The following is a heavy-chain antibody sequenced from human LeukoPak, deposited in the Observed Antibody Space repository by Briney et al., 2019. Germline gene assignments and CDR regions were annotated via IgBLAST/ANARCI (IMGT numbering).Heavy chain of an antibody. V-gene: IGHV4-59*01. CDR1: GGSISSYY. CDR2: IYYSGST. CDR3: ARGGSTSWAKFDN. D-gene: IGHD6-13*01. J-gene: IGHJ4*02. Sequence: SETLSLTCTVSGGSISSYYWSWIRQPPGKGLEWIGCIYYSGSTNYNPSLESRVTISVDTSKNQFSLKLSSVTAADTAVYYCARGGSTSWAKFDNWGQGTLVTVSS.